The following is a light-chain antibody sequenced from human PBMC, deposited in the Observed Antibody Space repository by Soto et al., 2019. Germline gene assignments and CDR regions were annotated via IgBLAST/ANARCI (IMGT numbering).Light chain of an antibody. J-gene: IGKJ1*01. Sequence: DIQMTQSPSTLSASVGDRVNITCRASQSISSWLAWYQQKAGEAPKLLMYKASTLKSGVPSRFSGSGSGTEFTLTISSLQPDDFATYYCQHYNSYSEAFGQGTKVDIK. CDR3: QHYNSYSEA. V-gene: IGKV1-5*03. CDR2: KAS. CDR1: QSISSW.